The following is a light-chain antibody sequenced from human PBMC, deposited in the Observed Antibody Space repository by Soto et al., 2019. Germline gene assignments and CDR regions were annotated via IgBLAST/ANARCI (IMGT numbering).Light chain of an antibody. CDR2: GAS. J-gene: IGKJ4*01. Sequence: EIVLTHSPCTLSLSPGERATLSCRASQSVSSSYLAWYQQKPGQAPRLLIYGASSRATGIPDRFSGSGSGTDFTLTISRLEPEDFAVYYCQQYGSSPALTFGGGTKVDIK. CDR3: QQYGSSPALT. V-gene: IGKV3-20*01. CDR1: QSVSSSY.